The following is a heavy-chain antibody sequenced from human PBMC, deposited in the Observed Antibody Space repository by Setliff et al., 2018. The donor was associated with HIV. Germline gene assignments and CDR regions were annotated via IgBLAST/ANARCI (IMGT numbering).Heavy chain of an antibody. D-gene: IGHD6-19*01. V-gene: IGHV4-4*02. J-gene: IGHJ4*02. Sequence: PSETLSLTCGVSGDSIIGIHWWDWVRQPPGKGLEWIGEIYHSGSTNYNPSLKSRVTISVDKSQNPFSLKLNSVTAADTAVYYCARGLGGWAVTFDYWSRGTLVTVSS. CDR2: IYHSGST. CDR3: ARGLGGWAVTFDY. CDR1: GDSIIGIHW.